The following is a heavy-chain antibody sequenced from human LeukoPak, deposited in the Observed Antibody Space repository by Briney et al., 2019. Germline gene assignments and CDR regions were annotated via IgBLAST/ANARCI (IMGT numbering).Heavy chain of an antibody. J-gene: IGHJ4*02. CDR1: GFTFTSSA. CDR3: AKDQYYYYDSSGSYHGAPFEY. D-gene: IGHD3-22*01. V-gene: IGHV3-23*01. Sequence: QPGGSLRLSCSASGFTFTSSAMTWVRELPGKGLDWVSTISDSGDSTYYADSVKGRFTISRDNTKNRLSLQMGGLRAEDTAVYYCAKDQYYYYDSSGSYHGAPFEYWGQGALATVSA. CDR2: ISDSGDST.